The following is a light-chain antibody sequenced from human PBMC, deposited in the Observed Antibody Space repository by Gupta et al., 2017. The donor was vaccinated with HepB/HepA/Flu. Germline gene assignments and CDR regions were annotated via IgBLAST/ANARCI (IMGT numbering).Light chain of an antibody. Sequence: DIQMSQSPSSLSASVGDRVTLTCRSSQHIDKYVYWYRQRPGEAPQLLIYVGSSVKGGVPSRFSGSGSGTQFTLTINRLQPEDFGTYFCQQRDSTLFTFGQGTKVDIK. CDR1: QHIDKY. CDR3: QQRDSTLFT. CDR2: VGS. J-gene: IGKJ2*01. V-gene: IGKV1-39*01.